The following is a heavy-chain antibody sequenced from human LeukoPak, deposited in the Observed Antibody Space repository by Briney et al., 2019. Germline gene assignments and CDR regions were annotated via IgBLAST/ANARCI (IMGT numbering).Heavy chain of an antibody. Sequence: PGGSLRLSCAASGFTFSSYSMNWVRQAPGKGLEWVSSISSSSNYIYYADSVKGRFTISRDNAKNSLYLQMNSLRAEDTAIYYCARDSGLKLWFGHNAFDLWGQGTMVTVSS. J-gene: IGHJ3*01. CDR1: GFTFSSYS. CDR3: ARDSGLKLWFGHNAFDL. CDR2: ISSSSNYI. D-gene: IGHD3-10*01. V-gene: IGHV3-21*01.